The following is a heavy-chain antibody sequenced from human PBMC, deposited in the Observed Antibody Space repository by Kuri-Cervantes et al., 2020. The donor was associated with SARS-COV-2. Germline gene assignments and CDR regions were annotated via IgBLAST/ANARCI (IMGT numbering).Heavy chain of an antibody. D-gene: IGHD3-3*01. V-gene: IGHV3-30-3*01. CDR2: ISYDGNNK. J-gene: IGHJ4*02. CDR3: ASGYYDFWSGYDY. CDR1: GFTFSSYA. Sequence: GGSLRLPCAASGFTFSSYAMHWVRQAPGRGLEWVTVISYDGNNKYYADSVKGRFTISRNNSKNPLYLQMNSLSAEDRALYYCASGYYDFWSGYDYWGQGTLVTVSS.